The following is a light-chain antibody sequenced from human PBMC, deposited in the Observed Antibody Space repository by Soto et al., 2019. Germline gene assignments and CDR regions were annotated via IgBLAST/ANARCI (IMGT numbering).Light chain of an antibody. V-gene: IGKV1-5*03. CDR1: QSISGW. CDR2: KAS. CDR3: KQWLT. Sequence: DIQMTQSPSTLSASVGDRVNITCRASQSISGWLAWYQQKPGKAPKLLIYKASNLETGVPSRFSGSGSGTEFSLTISSLQPDYFATYYCKQWLTFGPGTKVDIK. J-gene: IGKJ3*01.